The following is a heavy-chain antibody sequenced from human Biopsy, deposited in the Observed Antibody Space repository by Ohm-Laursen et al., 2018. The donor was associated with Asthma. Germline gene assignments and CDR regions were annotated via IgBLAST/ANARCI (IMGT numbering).Heavy chain of an antibody. D-gene: IGHD3-9*01. CDR1: GYNFISFA. CDR3: ARTHYDFLTGQVKDVFGV. V-gene: IGHV1-3*04. J-gene: IGHJ3*01. CDR2: VNTGNGDT. Sequence: SVKVSCKSSGYNFISFAIHWVRQAPGQRLEWMGWVNTGNGDTKYSQKFQGRVTITRDTSASTAYMELRSLRSEDTATYYCARTHYDFLTGQVKDVFGVWGQGTMVTVSS.